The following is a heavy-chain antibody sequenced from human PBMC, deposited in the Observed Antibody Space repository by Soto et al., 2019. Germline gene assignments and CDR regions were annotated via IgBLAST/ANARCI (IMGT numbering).Heavy chain of an antibody. V-gene: IGHV1-18*01. CDR1: GYTFRNYG. Sequence: QVQLVQSGAEVKKPGASVKVSCEAYGYTFRNYGITWVRQAPGQGLEWMGWVSAYNRNTNYAQKFQERVTMTTDTTTSKAHMELRSLKFDQTAINFRAGERAWEALPYRGQGTLVTVSS. CDR2: VSAYNRNT. D-gene: IGHD1-26*01. J-gene: IGHJ4*02. CDR3: AGERAWEALPY.